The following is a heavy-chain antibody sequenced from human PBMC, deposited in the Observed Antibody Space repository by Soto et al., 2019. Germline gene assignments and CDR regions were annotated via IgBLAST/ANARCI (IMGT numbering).Heavy chain of an antibody. CDR2: IVDSGKKT. CDR1: GFTFTNYA. D-gene: IGHD6-19*01. V-gene: IGHV3-23*01. Sequence: PGGSLRLSCAASGFTFTNYAMSWVRQTPGRGLEWVSGIVDSGKKTFYADFVKGRFTISRDNPKNTLYLQMNSLRDEDTAVYYCAKEETGAGIPLFNHWGQGALVTVSS. CDR3: AKEETGAGIPLFNH. J-gene: IGHJ4*02.